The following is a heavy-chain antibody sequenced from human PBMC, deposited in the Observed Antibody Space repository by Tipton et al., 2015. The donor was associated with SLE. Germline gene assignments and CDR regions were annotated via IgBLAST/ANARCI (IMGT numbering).Heavy chain of an antibody. D-gene: IGHD4-17*01. CDR2: IYYSGGS. CDR1: GGSISRYY. Sequence: GSLRLSCTVSGGSISRYYWSWIRQPPGKGLEWIGYIYYSGGSNYNPSLKSRVTISIDTSKSQFSLKLNSVTAADTAVYYCARGTDYGDSDYFYGMDVWGLGTTVTVSS. CDR3: ARGTDYGDSDYFYGMDV. V-gene: IGHV4-59*01. J-gene: IGHJ6*02.